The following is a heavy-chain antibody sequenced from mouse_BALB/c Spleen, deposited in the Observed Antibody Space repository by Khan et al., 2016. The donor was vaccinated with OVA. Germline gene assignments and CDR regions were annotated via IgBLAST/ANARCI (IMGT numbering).Heavy chain of an antibody. CDR1: GYTFTDFL. V-gene: IGHV1-77*01. CDR3: ARAGYEGFAH. Sequence: QVQLKQSGPELVKPGASVKMSCKASGYTFTDFLISWLKQRPGQGLEWIGEIYPGSGYIYYNEKFKGKATLTSDKSSNTAYMQLSSLTSEDSAVYFCARAGYEGFAHWGQGTLVTVSA. CDR2: IYPGSGYI. D-gene: IGHD3-2*02. J-gene: IGHJ3*01.